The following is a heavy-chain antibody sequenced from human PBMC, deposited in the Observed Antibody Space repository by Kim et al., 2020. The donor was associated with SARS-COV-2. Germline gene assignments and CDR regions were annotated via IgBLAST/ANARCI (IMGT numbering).Heavy chain of an antibody. CDR2: IIPIFGTA. CDR3: ARDRWDLSAWYCSGGSCLIDNWFDP. Sequence: SVKVSCKASGGTFSSYAISWVRQAPGQGLEWMGGIIPIFGTANYAQKFQGRVTITADESTSTAYMELSSLRSEDTAVYYCARDRWDLSAWYCSGGSCLIDNWFDPWGQGTLVTVSS. D-gene: IGHD2-15*01. J-gene: IGHJ5*02. CDR1: GGTFSSYA. V-gene: IGHV1-69*13.